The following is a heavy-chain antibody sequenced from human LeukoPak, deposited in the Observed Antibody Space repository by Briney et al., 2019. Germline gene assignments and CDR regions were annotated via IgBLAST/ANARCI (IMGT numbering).Heavy chain of an antibody. CDR1: GGSISGYY. CDR2: IYTSGST. D-gene: IGHD6-13*01. V-gene: IGHV4-4*07. CDR3: ARDQGIAAAGTFDY. J-gene: IGHJ4*02. Sequence: SETLSLTCTVSGGSISGYYWSWIRQPAGKGLEWIVRIYTSGSTNYNPSLKSRVTMSVDTSKNQFSLKLSSVTAADTAVYYCARDQGIAAAGTFDYWGQGTLVTVSS.